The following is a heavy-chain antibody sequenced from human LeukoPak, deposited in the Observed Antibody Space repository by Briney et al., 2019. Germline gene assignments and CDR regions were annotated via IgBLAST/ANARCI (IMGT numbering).Heavy chain of an antibody. CDR2: IIPIFGTA. V-gene: IGHV1-69*01. CDR1: GGTFSSYA. CDR3: ARDSNQYAVVPAAAVSYFDY. Sequence: SVKVSCKASGGTFSSYAISWVRQAPGQGLEWMGGIIPIFGTANYAQKFQGRVTITADESTSTAYMELSSLRSGDTAVYYCARDSNQYAVVPAAAVSYFDYWGQGTLVTVSS. D-gene: IGHD2-2*01. J-gene: IGHJ4*02.